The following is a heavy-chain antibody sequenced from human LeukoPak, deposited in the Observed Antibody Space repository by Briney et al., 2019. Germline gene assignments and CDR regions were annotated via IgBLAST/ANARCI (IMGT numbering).Heavy chain of an antibody. D-gene: IGHD1-26*01. V-gene: IGHV3-53*01. CDR2: IYSGGTT. CDR1: GFTFSSNY. J-gene: IGHJ4*02. Sequence: PGGSLRLSCAASGFTFSSNYMSWVRQAPGKGLEWISVIYSGGTTYYADSVKGRFTISRDNSKNTMYLQMNSLRAEDTAVYYCARGGGSYFYEDYWGQGTLVTVSS. CDR3: ARGGGSYFYEDY.